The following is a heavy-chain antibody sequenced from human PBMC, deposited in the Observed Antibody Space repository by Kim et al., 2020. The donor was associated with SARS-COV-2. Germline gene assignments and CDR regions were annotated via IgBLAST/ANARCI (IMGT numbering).Heavy chain of an antibody. CDR2: ISRSGSAI. CDR3: ARDRTAFDY. Sequence: LSLTCTVSGGSISSSSYYWGWIRQPPGKGLEWITYISRSGSAIVYADSVKGRFTISRDEAKNSIFLQMNSLRDEDTAVYYCARDRTAFDYWGQGTLVTVSS. J-gene: IGHJ4*02. CDR1: GGSISSSSYY. V-gene: IGHV3-11*04. D-gene: IGHD1-1*01.